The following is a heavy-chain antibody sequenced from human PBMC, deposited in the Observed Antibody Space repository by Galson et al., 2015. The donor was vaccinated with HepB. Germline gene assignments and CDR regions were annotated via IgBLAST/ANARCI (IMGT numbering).Heavy chain of an antibody. D-gene: IGHD4-23*01. V-gene: IGHV4-61*08. Sequence: SETLSLTCTVSGGSISSGGYYWSWIRQHPGKGLEWIGYIYYSGSTNYNPSLKSRVTISVDTSKNQFSLKLSSVTAADTAVYYCARLNYGGNERGDYWGQGTLVTVSS. CDR3: ARLNYGGNERGDY. CDR1: GGSISSGGYY. CDR2: IYYSGST. J-gene: IGHJ4*02.